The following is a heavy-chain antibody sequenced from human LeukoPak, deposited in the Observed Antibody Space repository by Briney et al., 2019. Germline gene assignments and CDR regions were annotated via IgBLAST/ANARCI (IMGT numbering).Heavy chain of an antibody. V-gene: IGHV4-39*01. D-gene: IGHD4-17*01. CDR1: GGSITNRNW. CDR3: ASYTTVTYHFDY. J-gene: IGHJ4*02. CDR2: IYSTGST. Sequence: PSETLSLTCTISGGSITNRNWWSWVRQPPGKGLEWFGSIYSTGSTYYNPSLKSRVTISLDTSKNQFSLKLSSVTAADTAVYYCASYTTVTYHFDYWGQGTLVTVSS.